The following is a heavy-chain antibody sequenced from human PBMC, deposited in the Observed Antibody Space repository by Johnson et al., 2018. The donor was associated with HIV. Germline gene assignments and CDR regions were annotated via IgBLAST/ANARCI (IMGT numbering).Heavy chain of an antibody. CDR3: AKPPSVGADAFDI. CDR2: ISYDGTKK. V-gene: IGHV3-30*18. D-gene: IGHD3-16*01. CDR1: GFTFSSYA. Sequence: QVQLVESVGGVVQPGRSLRLSCAASGFTFSSYAMHWVRQAPGKWLEWVAVISYDGTKKYFADSVKGLFNISRDNSKNTLYLQMNSVRPEDAAVYYCAKPPSVGADAFDIWGQGTMVTVSS. J-gene: IGHJ3*02.